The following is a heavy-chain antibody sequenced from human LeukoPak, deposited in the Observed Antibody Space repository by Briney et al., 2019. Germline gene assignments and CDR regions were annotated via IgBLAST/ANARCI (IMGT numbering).Heavy chain of an antibody. Sequence: SETLSLTCTVSGGSISSYYWSWIRQPAGKGLEWIGRIYISGSTNYNPSLKSRVTMSVDTSKNQFSLKLSSVTAADTAVHYCARAWMGNYYYYYYMDVWGKGTTVTISS. D-gene: IGHD7-27*01. CDR2: IYISGST. V-gene: IGHV4-4*07. CDR1: GGSISSYY. J-gene: IGHJ6*03. CDR3: ARAWMGNYYYYYYMDV.